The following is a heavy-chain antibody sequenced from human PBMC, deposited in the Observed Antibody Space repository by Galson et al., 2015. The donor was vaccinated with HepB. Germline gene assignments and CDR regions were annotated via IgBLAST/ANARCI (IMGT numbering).Heavy chain of an antibody. CDR1: GFTFSDHY. V-gene: IGHV3-11*06. D-gene: IGHD2-2*01. CDR2: ISSSSSSHT. CDR3: ARFSRYCSSASCYEGLDY. Sequence: SLRLSCAASGFTFSDHYMSWIRQAPGKGLEWVSYISSSSSSHTNYADSVKGRFTISRDNAKNSLYLQMNSLRAEDTALYYCARFSRYCSSASCYEGLDYWGQGTLVTVSS. J-gene: IGHJ4*02.